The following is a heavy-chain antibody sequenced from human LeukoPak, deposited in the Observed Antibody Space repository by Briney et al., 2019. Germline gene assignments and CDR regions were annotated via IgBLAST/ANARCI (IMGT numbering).Heavy chain of an antibody. D-gene: IGHD3-22*01. J-gene: IGHJ3*02. V-gene: IGHV3-23*01. CDR3: AKGVPRYDSGAWIDAFDI. Sequence: GGSLRLSCAASGFTFNSYAMNWVRQAPGMGLEWVSAISGGGGTTYFADSVKGRFTISRDNPRNTLSLQMNSLRAEDTALYYCAKGVPRYDSGAWIDAFDIWGQGTMVTVSS. CDR2: ISGGGGTT. CDR1: GFTFNSYA.